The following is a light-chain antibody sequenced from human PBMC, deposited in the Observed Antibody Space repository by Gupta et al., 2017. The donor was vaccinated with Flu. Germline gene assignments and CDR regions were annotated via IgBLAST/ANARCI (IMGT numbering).Light chain of an antibody. CDR1: QSVDYFY. V-gene: IGKV3-20*01. CDR2: GAS. Sequence: IVLMQSPGILSLSPGEGATLSCRASQSVDYFYLAWYQQKPGQAPRLLIYGASTRATGIPDRFSGSGFGTDFTLTISRLEPEDFAVYYCQQYATSPYSFGQGSKLEIK. J-gene: IGKJ2*03. CDR3: QQYATSPYS.